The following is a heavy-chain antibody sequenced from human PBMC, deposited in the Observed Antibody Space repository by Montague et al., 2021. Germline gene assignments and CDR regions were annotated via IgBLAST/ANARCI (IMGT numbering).Heavy chain of an antibody. CDR3: ARSLYCKGGSCYSGFDP. Sequence: SETLSLTCTVSGGSISTTSYYWVWIRQPPGKGLEFIGDFYYNGSTYHNPSLKSRVTVSIDTSKNQFSLKLSSVTAADTAVYYCARSLYCKGGSCYSGFDPWGQGTLVTVST. V-gene: IGHV4-39*01. J-gene: IGHJ5*02. D-gene: IGHD2-15*01. CDR1: GGSISTTSYY. CDR2: FYYNGST.